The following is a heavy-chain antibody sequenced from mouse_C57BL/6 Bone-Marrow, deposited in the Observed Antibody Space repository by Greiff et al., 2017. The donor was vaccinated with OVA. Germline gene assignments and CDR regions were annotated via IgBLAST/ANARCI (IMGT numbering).Heavy chain of an antibody. CDR2: INPGSGGT. CDR1: GYAFTNYL. CDR3: AKDGYYVSSPFDY. Sequence: QVQLQQSGAELVRPGTSVKVSCKASGYAFTNYLIEWVKQRPGQGLEWIGVINPGSGGTNYNEKFKGKATLTADKSSSTAYMQLSSLTSGDSAVYFCAKDGYYVSSPFDYGAKAPLSQSPQ. J-gene: IGHJ2*01. V-gene: IGHV1-54*01. D-gene: IGHD1-1*01.